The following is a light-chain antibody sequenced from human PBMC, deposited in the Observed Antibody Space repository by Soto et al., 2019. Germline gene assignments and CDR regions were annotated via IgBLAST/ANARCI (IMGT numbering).Light chain of an antibody. Sequence: QSALTQPASVSGSPGQSIAISCTGTSSDVGNYNFVSWYQQHPGKAPKLMIYDVSNRPSGISNRFSGSKSGNTASLTISGLQAYYFADYSSSSISTLSLYV. CDR3: SSISTLSLYV. J-gene: IGLJ1*01. CDR2: DVS. CDR1: SSDVGNYNF. V-gene: IGLV2-14*03.